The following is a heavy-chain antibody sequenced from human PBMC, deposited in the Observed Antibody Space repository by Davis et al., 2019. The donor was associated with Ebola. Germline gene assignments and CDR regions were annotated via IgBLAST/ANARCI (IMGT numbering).Heavy chain of an antibody. CDR3: ARDFDGGNYYFDY. Sequence: SSVKVSCKTSGGSFSSHPISWVRQAPRQGLEWMGGIIPIFDTPHYAQKLLGRITITADASTSTAYMELSSLRSEDTATYFCARDFDGGNYYFDYWGPGTPVTVSS. CDR1: GGSFSSHP. D-gene: IGHD3-9*01. V-gene: IGHV1-69*13. CDR2: IIPIFDTP. J-gene: IGHJ4*02.